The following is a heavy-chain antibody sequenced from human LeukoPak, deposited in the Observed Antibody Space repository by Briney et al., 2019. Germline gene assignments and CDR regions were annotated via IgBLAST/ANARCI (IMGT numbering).Heavy chain of an antibody. CDR2: IHYSGST. D-gene: IGHD4-17*01. CDR1: GGSISSYY. CDR3: ARGANDYGDYVPYYYYYMDV. J-gene: IGHJ6*03. V-gene: IGHV4-59*01. Sequence: SETLSLTCTVSGGSISSYYWSWIRQPPGKGLEWIGYIHYSGSTNYNPSLKSRVTISVDTSKNQFSLKLSSVTAADTAVYYCARGANDYGDYVPYYYYYMDVWGKGTTVTVSS.